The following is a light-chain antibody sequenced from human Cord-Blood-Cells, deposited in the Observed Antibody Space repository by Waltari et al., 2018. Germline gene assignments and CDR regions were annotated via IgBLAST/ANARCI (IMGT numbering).Light chain of an antibody. CDR1: QSISSY. CDR2: AAS. V-gene: IGKV1-39*01. Sequence: QSPSSLSASVGDRVTITCRASQSISSYLNWYQQKPGKAPKLLIYAASSLQSGVPSRFSGSGSGTDFTLTISSLQPEDFATYYCQQSYSTPRTFGGGTKVEIK. CDR3: QQSYSTPRT. J-gene: IGKJ4*01.